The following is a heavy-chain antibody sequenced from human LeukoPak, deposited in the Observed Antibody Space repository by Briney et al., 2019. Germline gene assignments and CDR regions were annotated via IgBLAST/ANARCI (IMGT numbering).Heavy chain of an antibody. V-gene: IGHV4-34*01. CDR3: ARGRQQLANYFDY. J-gene: IGHJ4*02. CDR1: NVSFSGYY. Sequence: SETLSLTCAVYNVSFSGYYWIWIRQPPGKGLEWIGEINHSGSTNHNPSLKSRVTISVDTSKNQFSLKLSSVTAADTAVYYCARGRQQLANYFDYWGQGTLVTVSS. CDR2: INHSGST. D-gene: IGHD6-6*01.